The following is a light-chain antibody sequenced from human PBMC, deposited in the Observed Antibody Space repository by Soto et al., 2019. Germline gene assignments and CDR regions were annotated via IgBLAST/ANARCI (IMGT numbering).Light chain of an antibody. CDR3: AAWYDSLDGIWV. Sequence: QSVLTQPPSVSGTPGQRVAIPCSGSSSNIGSNTVNWYQQLPRMAPKLLIYYNNERPSGVPDRFSGSKSGTSASLAISGLQSEDEADDFCAAWYDSLDGIWVFGGGTKLTVL. J-gene: IGLJ3*02. CDR2: YNN. CDR1: SSNIGSNT. V-gene: IGLV1-44*01.